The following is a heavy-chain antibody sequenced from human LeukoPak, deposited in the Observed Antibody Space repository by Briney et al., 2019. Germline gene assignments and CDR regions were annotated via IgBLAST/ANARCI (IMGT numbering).Heavy chain of an antibody. Sequence: GGSLRLSCVASGFTFSSYAMHWVRQAPGKGLEWVTVISYDGSNKYYADSVKGRFTISRDNSKNTLYLQMNSLRAEDTAVYYCAKDGGYCSSTSCYEFDYWGQGTLVTVSS. CDR2: ISYDGSNK. D-gene: IGHD2-2*01. CDR1: GFTFSSYA. CDR3: AKDGGYCSSTSCYEFDY. V-gene: IGHV3-30*04. J-gene: IGHJ4*02.